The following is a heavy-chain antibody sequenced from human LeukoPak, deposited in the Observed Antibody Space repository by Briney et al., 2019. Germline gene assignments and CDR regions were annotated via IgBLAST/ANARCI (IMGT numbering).Heavy chain of an antibody. V-gene: IGHV3-23*01. J-gene: IGHJ4*02. CDR3: ARDKNWAFDY. D-gene: IGHD7-27*01. Sequence: QSGGSLRLSCAASGFTFSYYAMSWVRQAPGKGLEWVSGISGGGDSTYYADSVKGRFTISRDNSKNTVYLQINSLKDEDTAVYYCARDKNWAFDYWGQGTLVTVSS. CDR2: ISGGGDST. CDR1: GFTFSYYA.